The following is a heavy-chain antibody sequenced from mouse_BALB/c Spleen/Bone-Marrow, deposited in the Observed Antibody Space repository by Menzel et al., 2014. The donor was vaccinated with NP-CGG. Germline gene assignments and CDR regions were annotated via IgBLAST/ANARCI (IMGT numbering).Heavy chain of an antibody. CDR1: GFTFSDYY. V-gene: IGHV5-4*02. J-gene: IGHJ3*01. Sequence: EVKLVESGGGLVKPGGSLKLSCAASGFTFSDYYMYWVRQTPEKRLEWVATISDGGSYTYYPDSVKGRFTISRDNAKNNLYLLMSSLKSEDTAMYYCANYYGSTWFAYWGQGTLVTVSA. D-gene: IGHD1-1*01. CDR2: ISDGGSYT. CDR3: ANYYGSTWFAY.